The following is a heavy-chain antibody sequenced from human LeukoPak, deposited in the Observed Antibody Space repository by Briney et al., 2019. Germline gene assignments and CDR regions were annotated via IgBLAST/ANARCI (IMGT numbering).Heavy chain of an antibody. Sequence: GSSVKVSCKASGGTFSSYAISWVRQAPGQGLEWMGWISAYNGNTKYAQKLQGRVTMTTDTSTSTAYMELRSLRSDDTAVYYCARRAGSSSDYWGQGTLVTVSS. J-gene: IGHJ4*02. CDR1: GGTFSSYA. D-gene: IGHD6-6*01. CDR2: ISAYNGNT. CDR3: ARRAGSSSDY. V-gene: IGHV1-18*01.